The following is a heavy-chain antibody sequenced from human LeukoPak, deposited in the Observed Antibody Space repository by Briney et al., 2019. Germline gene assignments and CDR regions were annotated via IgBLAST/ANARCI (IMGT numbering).Heavy chain of an antibody. D-gene: IGHD6-19*01. Sequence: EASETLSLTCTVSGGSISSGGYYWSWIRPHPGKGLEWIGYIYYSGSTYYNPSLKSRVTISVDTSKNQFSLKLSSVTAADTAVYYCARDRRPAVAGIEMGFDPWGQGTLVTVSS. CDR3: ARDRRPAVAGIEMGFDP. CDR2: IYYSGST. V-gene: IGHV4-31*03. J-gene: IGHJ5*02. CDR1: GGSISSGGYY.